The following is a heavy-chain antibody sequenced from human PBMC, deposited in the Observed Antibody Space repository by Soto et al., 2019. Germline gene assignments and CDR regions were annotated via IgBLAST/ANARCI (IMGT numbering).Heavy chain of an antibody. J-gene: IGHJ4*02. CDR2: ISGSGGTT. Sequence: PGGSLRLSCAASGFHFDNYSMTWVRQAPGKGLEWVSTISGSGGTTYYADSVKGRFTISRDNSKNTLYLQMNSLSAEDTALYYCAKDLYGDFDYWGQGTLVTVSS. CDR3: AKDLYGDFDY. D-gene: IGHD4-17*01. CDR1: GFHFDNYS. V-gene: IGHV3-23*01.